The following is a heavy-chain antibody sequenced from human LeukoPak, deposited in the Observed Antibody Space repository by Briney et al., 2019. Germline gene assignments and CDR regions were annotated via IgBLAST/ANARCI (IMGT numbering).Heavy chain of an antibody. Sequence: VASVNVSCTASGYTFTSYGISWVRQAPGQGLEWMGWISAYNGNTNYAQKLQGRVTMTTDTSTSTAYMELRSLRSDDTAVYYCAREGDYGDPPAYWGQGTLVTVSS. V-gene: IGHV1-18*01. CDR2: ISAYNGNT. CDR1: GYTFTSYG. CDR3: AREGDYGDPPAY. J-gene: IGHJ4*02. D-gene: IGHD4-17*01.